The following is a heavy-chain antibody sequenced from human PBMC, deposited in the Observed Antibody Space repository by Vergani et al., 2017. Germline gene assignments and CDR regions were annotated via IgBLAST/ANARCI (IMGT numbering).Heavy chain of an antibody. CDR3: SRGSCLGGSCYKPLFDY. V-gene: IGHV4-61*02. CDR2: IHTSGST. CDR1: GGSINSHNYY. J-gene: IGHJ4*02. D-gene: IGHD2-15*01. Sequence: QVQLQESVPGLVKPSQTLSLTCTVSGGSINSHNYYWSWIRQPAGKGLEWIGRIHTSGSTTYNPSLKSRVTMSEDTSKNQFSLNLTSVTAADTAVYFCSRGSCLGGSCYKPLFDYWGQGILVTVSS.